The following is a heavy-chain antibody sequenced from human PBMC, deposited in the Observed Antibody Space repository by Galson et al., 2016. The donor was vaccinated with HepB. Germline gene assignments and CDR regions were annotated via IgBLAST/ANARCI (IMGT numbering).Heavy chain of an antibody. D-gene: IGHD3-22*01. CDR2: IYWDDDK. Sequence: PALVKPTQTLTLTCTFSGFSLSTNGRAVGWIRQSPGKALEWLALIYWDDDKRYSSSLKSRLTITKDTSKNQVVLTMSNMDPVDTATYYCVHGRRFSGFYSFDYWTQGILVTVSS. CDR1: GFSLSTNGRA. V-gene: IGHV2-5*02. CDR3: VHGRRFSGFYSFDY. J-gene: IGHJ4*02.